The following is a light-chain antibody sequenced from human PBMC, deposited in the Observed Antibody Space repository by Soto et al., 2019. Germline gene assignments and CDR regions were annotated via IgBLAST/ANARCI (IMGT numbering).Light chain of an antibody. J-gene: IGKJ5*01. CDR2: DAS. Sequence: EIVLPQSPATLSLSPGERATLSCRASQSVITCLDWYQQKPGQAPRLLISDASTRATGIPARFSGSGSGTDFTLTISSLEPEDFAVYYCQQRSNLVSFGTGKRLEIK. CDR1: QSVITC. V-gene: IGKV3-11*01. CDR3: QQRSNLVS.